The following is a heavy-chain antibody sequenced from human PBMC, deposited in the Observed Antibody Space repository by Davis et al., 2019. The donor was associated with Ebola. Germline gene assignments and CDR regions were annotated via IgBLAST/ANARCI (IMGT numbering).Heavy chain of an antibody. CDR1: GFTFSSYS. V-gene: IGHV3-21*01. CDR2: ISSSSSYI. J-gene: IGHJ4*02. D-gene: IGHD1-14*01. CDR3: ARGYGHNAYYFDY. Sequence: GESLKISCAASGFTFSSYSMNWVRQAPGKGLEWVSSISSSSSYIYYADSVKGRFTISRDNAKNSLYLQMNSLRAEDTAVYYCARGYGHNAYYFDYWGQGTLVTVSS.